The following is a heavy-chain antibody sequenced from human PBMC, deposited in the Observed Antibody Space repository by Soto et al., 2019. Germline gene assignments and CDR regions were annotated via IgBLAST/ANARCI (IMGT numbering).Heavy chain of an antibody. J-gene: IGHJ5*01. CDR2: IYKSTTT. Sequence: SETLSVTCSVSGDSISTVDYFWAWIRQPPGQALEYIGYIYKSTTTYYNPSFESRVAISLDTSKSQFSLTVTSVTAADTAVYFCARGRYFLTGRCFPNWFDSWGQGSLVTVSA. CDR3: ARGRYFLTGRCFPNWFDS. CDR1: GDSISTVDYF. D-gene: IGHD3-9*01. V-gene: IGHV4-30-4*01.